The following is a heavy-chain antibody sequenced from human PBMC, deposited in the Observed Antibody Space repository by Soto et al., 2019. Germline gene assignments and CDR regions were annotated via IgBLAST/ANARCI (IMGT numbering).Heavy chain of an antibody. CDR1: GFTFSSFS. CDR3: AREEASSAAFDI. Sequence: GGSLRLSCAASGFTFSSFSMNWVRQAPGKGLEWVSSISSSSSYIYYADSVKGRFTISRDNAKNSLYLQMSSLRSEDTAVYYCAREEASSAAFDIWGQGTMVTVSS. J-gene: IGHJ3*02. V-gene: IGHV3-21*04. CDR2: ISSSSSYI.